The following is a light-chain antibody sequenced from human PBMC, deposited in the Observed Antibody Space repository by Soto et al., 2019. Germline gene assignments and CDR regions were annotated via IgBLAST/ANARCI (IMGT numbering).Light chain of an antibody. CDR3: QQANSFPLT. V-gene: IGKV1D-12*01. Sequence: DIQMTQSPSSVSASVGDRVTITCRASQDINNWLAWYQQKPGKATKLLIYTRSSLQSGEPSRLSGSRYWTDFTLTIRSLQPEDVANYYCQQANSFPLTFGGATKVEIK. CDR2: TRS. J-gene: IGKJ4*01. CDR1: QDINNW.